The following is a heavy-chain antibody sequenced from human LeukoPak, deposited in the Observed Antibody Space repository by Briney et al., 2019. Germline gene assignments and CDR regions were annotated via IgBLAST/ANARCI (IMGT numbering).Heavy chain of an antibody. Sequence: GGSLRLSCAASGFTFSSYGMHWVRQAPGKGLEWVAVISYDGSNKYYADSVKGRFTISRDNSKNTLYLQMNSLRAEDTAVYYCAELSIAVAVNGFDYWGQGTLVTVSS. J-gene: IGHJ4*02. CDR1: GFTFSSYG. CDR3: AELSIAVAVNGFDY. D-gene: IGHD6-19*01. CDR2: ISYDGSNK. V-gene: IGHV3-30*18.